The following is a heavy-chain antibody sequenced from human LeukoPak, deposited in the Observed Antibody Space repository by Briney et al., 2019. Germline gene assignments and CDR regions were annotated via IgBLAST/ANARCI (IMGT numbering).Heavy chain of an antibody. V-gene: IGHV4-59*02. CDR3: ARGDTAMVR. J-gene: IGHJ4*02. Sequence: PSETLSLTCTVSGGSVSSYYWSWIRQPPGKGLEWIGYIYYSGSTNYNPSLKSRVTISVDTSKNQYSLKLSSVTAADTAVYYCARGDTAMVRWGQGTLVTVSS. CDR1: GGSVSSYY. CDR2: IYYSGST. D-gene: IGHD5-18*01.